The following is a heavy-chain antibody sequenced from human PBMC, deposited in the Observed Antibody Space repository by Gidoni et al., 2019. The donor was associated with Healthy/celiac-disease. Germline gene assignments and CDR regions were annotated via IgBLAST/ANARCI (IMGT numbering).Heavy chain of an antibody. V-gene: IGHV3-23*01. Sequence: EVQLLESGVGLVQPGGSLRLPCAALGFTFSSYAMSWVRQAPGKGLGGVSAISGSGGSTYYADSVKGRFTISRDNSKNTLYLQMNSLRAEDTAVYYCANPEGGATFDYWGQGTLVTVSS. CDR3: ANPEGGATFDY. CDR1: GFTFSSYA. D-gene: IGHD1-26*01. CDR2: ISGSGGST. J-gene: IGHJ4*02.